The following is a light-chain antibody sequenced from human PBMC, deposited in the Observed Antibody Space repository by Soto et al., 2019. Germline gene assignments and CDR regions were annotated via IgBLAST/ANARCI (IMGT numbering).Light chain of an antibody. V-gene: IGLV2-14*03. CDR2: GVT. CDR1: HNDIGTYDY. CDR3: SSFTSYRIYV. Sequence: QSVLTQPTSVSGSPGQSITISCTGNHNDIGTYDYVSWYQQHPGRAPRLLIHGVTTRPSGISGRFSASKSGLTASLTISGLQPEDEADYYCSSFTSYRIYVFGPGTKLTVL. J-gene: IGLJ1*01.